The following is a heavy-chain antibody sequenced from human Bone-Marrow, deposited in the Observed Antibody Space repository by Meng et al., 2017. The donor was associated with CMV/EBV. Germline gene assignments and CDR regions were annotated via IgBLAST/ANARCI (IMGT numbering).Heavy chain of an antibody. CDR2: INHSGST. D-gene: IGHD3-22*01. CDR3: ARGVDYYDSSGYYY. V-gene: IGHV4-34*01. J-gene: IGHJ4*02. Sequence: QVQLQQCGAGLLKPSETLSLTCAVYGGSFSGYYWSWIRQPPGKGLEWIGEINHSGSTNYNPSLKSRVTISVDTSKNQFSLKLSSVTAADTAVYYCARGVDYYDSSGYYYWGQGTLVTVSS. CDR1: GGSFSGYY.